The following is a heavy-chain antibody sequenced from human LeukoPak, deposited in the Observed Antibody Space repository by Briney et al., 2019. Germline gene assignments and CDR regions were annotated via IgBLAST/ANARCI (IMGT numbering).Heavy chain of an antibody. Sequence: GESLEISCATSGFTFSTSWMHWVRQAPGKGLVWVSRINTDGNTRDYADSVKGRFTISRDNAKNTLYLQMNSLRAEDTAVYYCVRDMGYYDKVWGQGTLVTVSS. CDR1: GFTFSTSW. D-gene: IGHD3-22*01. CDR3: VRDMGYYDKV. J-gene: IGHJ4*02. V-gene: IGHV3-74*01. CDR2: INTDGNTR.